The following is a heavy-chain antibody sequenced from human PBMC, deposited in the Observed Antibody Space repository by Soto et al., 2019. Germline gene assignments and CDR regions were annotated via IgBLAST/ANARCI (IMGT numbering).Heavy chain of an antibody. Sequence: PGGSLRLSCVGSGFTFSNYWMHWVRQAPGKGLEWVSRVKGDGSSTSYADSVKGRFTISRDNSKNTLYLQMNSLRAEDTAVYYCAKDIIAAAVSLPDRTEKVSDYWGQGTLVTVSS. V-gene: IGHV3-74*01. D-gene: IGHD6-13*01. CDR1: GFTFSNYW. J-gene: IGHJ4*02. CDR2: VKGDGSST. CDR3: AKDIIAAAVSLPDRTEKVSDY.